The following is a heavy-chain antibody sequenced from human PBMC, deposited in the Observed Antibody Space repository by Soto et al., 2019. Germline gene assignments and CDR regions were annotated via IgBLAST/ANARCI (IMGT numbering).Heavy chain of an antibody. CDR3: ARAPLYDILTGRYYYYGMDV. J-gene: IGHJ6*02. Sequence: PSETLSLTCAVYAGSFSGYYWSWIRQPPGKGLEWIGEINHSGSTNYNPSLKSRFTISVDASKNQFSLKLSSVTAADTAVYYCARAPLYDILTGRYYYYGMDVWGQGTTVTVSS. V-gene: IGHV4-34*01. CDR1: AGSFSGYY. CDR2: INHSGST. D-gene: IGHD3-9*01.